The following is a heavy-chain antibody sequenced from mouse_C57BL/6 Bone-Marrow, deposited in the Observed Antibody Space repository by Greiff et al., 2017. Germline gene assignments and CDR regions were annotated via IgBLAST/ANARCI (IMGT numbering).Heavy chain of an antibody. CDR1: GFTFSDYG. V-gene: IGHV5-17*01. CDR2: ISSGSSTI. D-gene: IGHD1-1*01. J-gene: IGHJ1*03. CDR3: AYYGSSYGYWCFDV. Sequence: EVKLVESGGGLVKPGGSLKLSCAASGFTFSDYGMHWVRQAPEKGLEWVAYISSGSSTIYYADTVKGRFTISRDNAKNTLFLQMTSLRSEDTAMYYCAYYGSSYGYWCFDVWGTGTTVTVSS.